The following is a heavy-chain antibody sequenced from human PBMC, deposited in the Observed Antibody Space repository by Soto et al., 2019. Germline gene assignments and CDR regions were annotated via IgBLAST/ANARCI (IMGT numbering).Heavy chain of an antibody. CDR2: IIPMFGTT. J-gene: IGHJ6*02. Sequence: QVQLLQSGVEVKKPGSSVKVSCKASGGTFSNYGISWVRQAPGQGLEWMGGIIPMFGTTDYAQNFQGRVTITADESTTTAYMELRGLTSKDTAVYYCARDRTSTLVHRYYGMGFWGQGTTVTVYS. CDR3: ARDRTSTLVHRYYGMGF. D-gene: IGHD2-2*01. V-gene: IGHV1-69*01. CDR1: GGTFSNYG.